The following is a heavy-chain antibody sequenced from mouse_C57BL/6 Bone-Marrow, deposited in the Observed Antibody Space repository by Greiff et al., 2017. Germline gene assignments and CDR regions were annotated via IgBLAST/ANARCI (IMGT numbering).Heavy chain of an antibody. Sequence: EVQLQQSGPELVKPGASVKIPCKASGYTFTDYNMDWVKQSHGKSLEWIGDINPNNGGTIYNQKFKGKATLTVDKSSSTAYMELRSLTSEDSAVYYCARFPYDYRWFAYWGQGTLVTVSA. J-gene: IGHJ3*01. CDR1: GYTFTDYN. CDR2: INPNNGGT. CDR3: ARFPYDYRWFAY. V-gene: IGHV1-18*01. D-gene: IGHD2-4*01.